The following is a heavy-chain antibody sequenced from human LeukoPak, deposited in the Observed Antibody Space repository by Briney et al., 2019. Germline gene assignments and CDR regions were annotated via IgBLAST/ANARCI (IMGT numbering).Heavy chain of an antibody. CDR3: ARNYYDSSGYYREYYFDY. V-gene: IGHV1-69*13. D-gene: IGHD3-22*01. CDR1: GGTFSSYA. Sequence: SVKVSCKASGGTFSSYAFSWVRQAPGQGLEWMGGIIPIVGTTNYAQMFQGRVTITADESTSTAYMELSSLRSEDTAVYYCARNYYDSSGYYREYYFDYWGQGTLVTVSS. J-gene: IGHJ4*02. CDR2: IIPIVGTT.